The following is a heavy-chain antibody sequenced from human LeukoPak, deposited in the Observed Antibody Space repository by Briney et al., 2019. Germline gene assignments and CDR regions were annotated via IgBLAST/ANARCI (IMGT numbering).Heavy chain of an antibody. V-gene: IGHV3-21*01. CDR1: GFTFSSYT. Sequence: GGSLRLSCAVSGFTFSSYTMHWIRQAPGKGLEWVSSISGSNSYIFYADSVKGRFTVSRDNAKDSLYLQMNSLRAEDTAVYYCARALTTLTYEGYWGQGTLVTVSS. D-gene: IGHD1-1*01. CDR2: ISGSNSYI. CDR3: ARALTTLTYEGY. J-gene: IGHJ4*02.